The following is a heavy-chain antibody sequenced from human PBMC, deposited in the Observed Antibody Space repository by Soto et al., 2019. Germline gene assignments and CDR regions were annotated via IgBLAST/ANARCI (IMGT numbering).Heavy chain of an antibody. J-gene: IGHJ4*02. CDR3: ARPSKYCPGDSCYATQFDY. CDR2: IYPGDSDT. CDR1: GYTFSSYW. Sequence: EVQLVQSGAEVKKAGESLKISCKGSGYTFSSYWIGWVRQMPGKGLEWMGIIYPGDSDTRVSPSFQGQVTISADTSISTAYLQWSSLKASDTAIYYCARPSKYCPGDSCYATQFDYWGQGTLVTVSS. V-gene: IGHV5-51*03. D-gene: IGHD2-15*01.